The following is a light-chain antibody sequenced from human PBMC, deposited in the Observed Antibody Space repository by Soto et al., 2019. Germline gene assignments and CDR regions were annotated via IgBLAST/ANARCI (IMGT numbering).Light chain of an antibody. V-gene: IGLV2-23*03. CDR1: SSDVGSYKF. CDR3: CSYAGGYNV. Sequence: QSALTQPASVSGSPGQSVTISCTGTSSDVGSYKFVSWYQQHPGKAPTLMIYEGSERPSGVSDRFYGSKSGNTASLTISGLQAEDEADYFCCSYAGGYNVFGTGTKLTVL. J-gene: IGLJ1*01. CDR2: EGS.